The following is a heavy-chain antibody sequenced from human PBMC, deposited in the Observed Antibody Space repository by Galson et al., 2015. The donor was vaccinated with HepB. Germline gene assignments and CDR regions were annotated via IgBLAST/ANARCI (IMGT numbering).Heavy chain of an antibody. CDR1: GYTFTSYG. J-gene: IGHJ4*02. D-gene: IGHD3-10*01. V-gene: IGHV1-18*04. CDR3: ARDSELLWFGELWNADY. Sequence: SVKVSCKASGYTFTSYGISWVRQAPGQGLEWMGWISAYNGNTNYAQKLQGRVTMTTDTSTSTAYMELRSLRSDDTAVYYCARDSELLWFGELWNADYWGQGTLVTVSS. CDR2: ISAYNGNT.